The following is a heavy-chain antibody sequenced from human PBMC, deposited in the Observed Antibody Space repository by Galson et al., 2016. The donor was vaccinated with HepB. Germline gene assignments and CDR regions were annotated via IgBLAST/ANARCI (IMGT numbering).Heavy chain of an antibody. CDR3: ARGTHPYYGSGSYWPIAWFDT. D-gene: IGHD3-10*01. J-gene: IGHJ5*02. CDR1: GGTSTTSN. Sequence: SVKVSCKVSGGTSTTSNVNWVRQAPGKGLEWMGGFIPLLGTTKYAEKFQDRLTITADASTGTAFMELRGLNSEDSAMYFCARGTHPYYGSGSYWPIAWFDTWGQGTLVTVSS. CDR2: FIPLLGTT. V-gene: IGHV1-69*13.